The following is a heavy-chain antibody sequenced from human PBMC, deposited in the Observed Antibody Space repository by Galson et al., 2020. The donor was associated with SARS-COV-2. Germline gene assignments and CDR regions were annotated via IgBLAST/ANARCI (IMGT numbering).Heavy chain of an antibody. D-gene: IGHD4-4*01. CDR1: GGSISSSSNFY. CDR2: IYYSGTT. J-gene: IGHJ5*02. CDR3: ARQGRGTVTRSFDP. Sequence: SETLSLTCTVSGGSISSSSNFYWGWIRQPPGKSLEWIGNIYYSGTTYYNPSVRGRVTISVDTSKNQFSLNLSSVTAADTSVYYCARQGRGTVTRSFDPWGQGTLVTVSS. V-gene: IGHV4-39*01.